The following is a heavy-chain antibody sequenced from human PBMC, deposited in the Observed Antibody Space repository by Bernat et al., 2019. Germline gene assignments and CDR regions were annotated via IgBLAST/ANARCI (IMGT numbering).Heavy chain of an antibody. CDR1: GFTFSSYG. Sequence: QVQLVESGGGVVQPGRSLRLSCAASGFTFSSYGMHSVRQAPGKGLEWVAVIWYDGSNKYYADSVKGRFTISRDNSKNTLYLQMNSLRAEDTAVYYCAREREGLWFGTFDYWGQGTLVTVSS. V-gene: IGHV3-33*01. CDR3: AREREGLWFGTFDY. J-gene: IGHJ4*02. CDR2: IWYDGSNK. D-gene: IGHD3-10*01.